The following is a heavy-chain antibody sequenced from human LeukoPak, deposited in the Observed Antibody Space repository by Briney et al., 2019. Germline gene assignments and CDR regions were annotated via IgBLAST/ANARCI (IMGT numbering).Heavy chain of an antibody. CDR1: GYTFTNYY. Sequence: ASVKISCKASGYTFTNYYMHWVRQAPGQGLEWLGLIAPSGGSTWYAQKFQGRVTITADESTSTAYMELSSLRSEDTAVYYCARGRSFDYWGQGTLVTVSS. V-gene: IGHV1-46*01. CDR3: ARGRSFDY. CDR2: IAPSGGST. J-gene: IGHJ4*02.